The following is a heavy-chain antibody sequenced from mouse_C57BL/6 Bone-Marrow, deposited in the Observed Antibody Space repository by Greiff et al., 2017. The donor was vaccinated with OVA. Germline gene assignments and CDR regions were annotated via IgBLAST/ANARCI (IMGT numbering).Heavy chain of an antibody. Sequence: QVHVKQSGAELVKPGASVKLSCKASGYTFTEYTIHWVKQRSGQGLEWIGWFYPGSGSIKYNEKFKDKATLTADKSSSTVYMELSRLTSEDSAVYFCARHERGLRREGYAMDYWGQGTSVTVSS. CDR3: ARHERGLRREGYAMDY. V-gene: IGHV1-62-2*01. CDR2: FYPGSGSI. J-gene: IGHJ4*01. D-gene: IGHD2-4*01. CDR1: GYTFTEYT.